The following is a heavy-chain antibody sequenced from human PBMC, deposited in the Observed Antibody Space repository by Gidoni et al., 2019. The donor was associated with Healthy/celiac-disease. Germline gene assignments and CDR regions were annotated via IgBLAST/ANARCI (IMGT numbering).Heavy chain of an antibody. D-gene: IGHD6-13*01. CDR3: AKDGRNGYSSSWYPSPSYYYYGMDV. J-gene: IGHJ6*02. CDR1: GFTFSSYA. CDR2: ISGSGGST. V-gene: IGHV3-23*01. Sequence: EVQLLESGGGLVQPGGSLRLSCAASGFTFSSYALSWVRQAPGKGLEWVSAISGSGGSTYYADSVKGRFTISRDNSKNTLYLQMNSLRAEDTAVYYCAKDGRNGYSSSWYPSPSYYYYGMDVWGQGTTVTVSS.